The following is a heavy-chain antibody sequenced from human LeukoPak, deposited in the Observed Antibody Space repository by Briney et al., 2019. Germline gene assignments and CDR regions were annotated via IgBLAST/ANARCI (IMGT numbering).Heavy chain of an antibody. D-gene: IGHD3-9*01. CDR3: ARLRLRYFDHVYYFDY. CDR1: GGSISSHY. CDR2: IYYSGST. V-gene: IGHV4-59*08. J-gene: IGHJ4*02. Sequence: SETLSLTCTVSGGSISSHYWSWIRQPPGKGLEWIGYIYYSGSTNYNPSLKSRVTISVDTSKNQFSLKLSSVTAADTAVYYCARLRLRYFDHVYYFDYWGQGTLVTVSS.